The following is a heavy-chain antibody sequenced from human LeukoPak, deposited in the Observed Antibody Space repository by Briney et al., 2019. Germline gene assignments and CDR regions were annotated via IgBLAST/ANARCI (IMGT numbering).Heavy chain of an antibody. V-gene: IGHV4-31*03. CDR1: GGPISRGGYY. Sequence: SQTLSLTCTVSGGPISRGGYYWSWIRQYPGKGLEWIGHIYYSRSTYHNPSLKSRVTISVDTSKNQFSLKLSSLTAADTAVYYCARGGYYGSESYYRHWFDYWGQGTLVTVSS. CDR3: ARGGYYGSESYYRHWFDY. J-gene: IGHJ4*02. CDR2: IYYSRST. D-gene: IGHD3-10*01.